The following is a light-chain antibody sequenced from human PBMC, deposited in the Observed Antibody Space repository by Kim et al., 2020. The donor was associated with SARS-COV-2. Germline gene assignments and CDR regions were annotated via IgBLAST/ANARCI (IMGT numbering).Light chain of an antibody. Sequence: SPGERATPACRATQSGSANYLAWYQHKRGQAPRLLIYGASTRATGIPDRFTGSGSGTDFTLTISRLEPEDFAVYYCQQYDILPRTFGQGTKVDIK. CDR3: QQYDILPRT. V-gene: IGKV3-20*01. CDR1: QSGSANY. J-gene: IGKJ1*01. CDR2: GAS.